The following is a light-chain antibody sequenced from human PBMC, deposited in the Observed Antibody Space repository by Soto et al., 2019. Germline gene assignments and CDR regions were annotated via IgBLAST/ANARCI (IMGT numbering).Light chain of an antibody. CDR2: DTN. CDR1: TGAVTSGHY. CDR3: FLSYSGTRDVV. J-gene: IGLJ2*01. Sequence: QAVVTQEPSLTVSPGGTVTLTCGSSTGAVTSGHYTYWFQQKLGQAPRTLIYDTNTRHSWTPARFSGSLLGGKAALTLSGAQPEDEADYYCFLSYSGTRDVVFGGGTKLTVL. V-gene: IGLV7-46*01.